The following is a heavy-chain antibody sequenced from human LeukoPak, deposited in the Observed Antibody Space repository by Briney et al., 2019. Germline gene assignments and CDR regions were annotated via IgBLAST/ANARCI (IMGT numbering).Heavy chain of an antibody. J-gene: IGHJ4*02. CDR1: GGSISSGGYY. D-gene: IGHD2-15*01. CDR2: IYYSGST. Sequence: PSQTLSLTCTVSGGSISSGGYYWSWLRQHPGKGLEWIGYIYYSGSTYYNPSLKSRVTISVDTSKNQFSLKLSSVTAADTAVYYCARTSRGCLDYWGQGTLVTVSS. V-gene: IGHV4-31*03. CDR3: ARTSRGCLDY.